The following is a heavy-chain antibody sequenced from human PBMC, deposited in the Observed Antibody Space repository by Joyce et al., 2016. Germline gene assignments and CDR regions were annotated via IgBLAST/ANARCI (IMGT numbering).Heavy chain of an antibody. Sequence: QVQLQESGPGLVKPSETLSLTCTVSGGSISIHYWSWIRQPPGKRLEWMGYIYYSGSTNYNPSLKSRDTMSVDTSKNQFSLKLRSVSAADTAVYYCARGLGTPYGMDVWGQGTTVTVSS. CDR2: IYYSGST. V-gene: IGHV4-59*11. J-gene: IGHJ6*02. CDR1: GGSISIHY. D-gene: IGHD7-27*01. CDR3: ARGLGTPYGMDV.